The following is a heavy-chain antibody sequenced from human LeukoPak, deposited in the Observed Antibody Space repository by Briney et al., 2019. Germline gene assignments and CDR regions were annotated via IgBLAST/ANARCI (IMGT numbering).Heavy chain of an antibody. J-gene: IGHJ4*02. CDR2: IRSKANSYAT. Sequence: GGSLKLSCAASGFTFSGSAMHWVRQASGKGLEWVGRIRSKANSYATAYAASVKGRFTISSDDSKNTAYLQMNSLKTEDTAVYYCTRYTAAAGSPFDYWGQGTLVTVSS. D-gene: IGHD6-13*01. V-gene: IGHV3-73*01. CDR3: TRYTAAAGSPFDY. CDR1: GFTFSGSA.